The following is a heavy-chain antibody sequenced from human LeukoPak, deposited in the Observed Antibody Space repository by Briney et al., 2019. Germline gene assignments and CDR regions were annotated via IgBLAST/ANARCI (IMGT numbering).Heavy chain of an antibody. D-gene: IGHD4-11*01. J-gene: IGHJ1*01. Sequence: PGGSLTLSCAASGFTFSNYGMHWVRQAPGKGLEWVAIIWYDESNKNYADSVKGRFTISRDNSKNMLYLQMNSLSAEDTAVYYCVKDGTLTTTDFQHWGQGTPVTVSS. CDR3: VKDGTLTTTDFQH. CDR2: IWYDESNK. V-gene: IGHV3-33*06. CDR1: GFTFSNYG.